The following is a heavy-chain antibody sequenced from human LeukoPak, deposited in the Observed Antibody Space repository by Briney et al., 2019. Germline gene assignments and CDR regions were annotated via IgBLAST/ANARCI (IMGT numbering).Heavy chain of an antibody. J-gene: IGHJ4*02. CDR3: ARHSGVYYDFWSGYYTVDY. Sequence: SETLSLTCTVSGGSISSSYYYWGWIRQPPGKGLEWIGTIYYSGSTYYNPSLKSRVTISVDTSKNQFSLKLSSVTAADTAVYYCARHSGVYYDFWSGYYTVDYWGQGTLVTVSS. D-gene: IGHD3-3*01. CDR2: IYYSGST. CDR1: GGSISSSYYY. V-gene: IGHV4-39*01.